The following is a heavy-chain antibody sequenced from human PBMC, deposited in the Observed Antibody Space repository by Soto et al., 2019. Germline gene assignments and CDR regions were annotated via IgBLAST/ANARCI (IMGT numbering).Heavy chain of an antibody. CDR1: GFTCRSYD. Sequence: GGSLRVFSAATGFTCRSYDMSWVRQAPGKGLEWVSTILVGGSTHYPDSVKGRFTISRDNSKNTVFLQMNSLTAGDTAVYYCAKATATGGGAFDICGQGTMVTV. J-gene: IGHJ3*02. CDR3: AKATATGGGAFDI. V-gene: IGHV3-23*01. D-gene: IGHD2-8*02. CDR2: ILVGGST.